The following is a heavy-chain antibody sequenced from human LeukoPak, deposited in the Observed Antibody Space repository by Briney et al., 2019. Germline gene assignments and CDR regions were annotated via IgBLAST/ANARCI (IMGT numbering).Heavy chain of an antibody. CDR2: ISPNSGGT. J-gene: IGHJ4*02. CDR3: ARELTRGYSYGLYYFDY. D-gene: IGHD5-18*01. V-gene: IGHV1-2*02. CDR1: GYTFTGYH. Sequence: ASVKVSCKASGYTFTGYHMHWVRQAPGQGLEWMGWISPNSGGTNYAQKFQGRVTMTRDTSIITAYMELSRLRSDDTAVYYCARELTRGYSYGLYYFDYWGQGTLVTVSS.